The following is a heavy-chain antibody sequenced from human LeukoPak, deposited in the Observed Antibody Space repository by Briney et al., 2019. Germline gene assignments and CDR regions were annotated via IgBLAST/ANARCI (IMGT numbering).Heavy chain of an antibody. CDR3: ARTVGYSYYYYMDV. Sequence: GGSLRLSCAASGFTFSSYWTSWVRQAPGKGLEWVANIKQDGSEKYYVDSVKGRFTISRDNAKNSLYLQMNSLRAEDTAVYYCARTVGYSYYYYMDVWGKGTTVTVSS. D-gene: IGHD6-13*01. CDR2: IKQDGSEK. J-gene: IGHJ6*03. V-gene: IGHV3-7*01. CDR1: GFTFSSYW.